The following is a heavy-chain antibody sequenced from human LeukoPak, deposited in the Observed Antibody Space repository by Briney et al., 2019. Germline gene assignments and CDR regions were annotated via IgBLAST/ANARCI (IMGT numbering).Heavy chain of an antibody. V-gene: IGHV4-59*01. CDR2: IYYSGST. Sequence: SETLSLTCTVSGGSISSYYWSWIRQPPGKGLEWIGYIYYSGSTNYNPSLKSRVTISVDTSKNQFSLKLSSVTAADTAVYYCARDHPDNWFGPWGQGTLVTVSS. J-gene: IGHJ5*02. CDR3: ARDHPDNWFGP. CDR1: GGSISSYY.